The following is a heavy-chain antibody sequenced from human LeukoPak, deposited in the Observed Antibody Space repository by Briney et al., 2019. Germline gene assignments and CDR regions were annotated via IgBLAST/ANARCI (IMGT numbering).Heavy chain of an antibody. J-gene: IGHJ4*02. D-gene: IGHD3-16*02. CDR3: AKDGISFGGVIQLMSHFDY. CDR2: ISYDGSNK. V-gene: IGHV3-30*04. CDR1: GFTFSSYA. Sequence: PGGSLRLSCAASGFTFSSYAMHWVRQAPGQGLEWVAVISYDGSNKYYADSVKGRFTISRDNSKNTLYLQMNSLRLEDTAVYYCAKDGISFGGVIQLMSHFDYWGQGTLVTVAS.